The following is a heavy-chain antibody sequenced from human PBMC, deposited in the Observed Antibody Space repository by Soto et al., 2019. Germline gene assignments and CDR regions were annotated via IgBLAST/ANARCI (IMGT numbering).Heavy chain of an antibody. Sequence: GGSLRLSCAASGFTFSSYGMHWVRQAPGKGLEWVAVISYDGSNKYYADSVKGRFTISRDNSKNTLYLQMNSLRAEDTAVYYCAKAVGNLGVYGMDVWGQGTTGTVSS. V-gene: IGHV3-30*18. J-gene: IGHJ6*02. CDR3: AKAVGNLGVYGMDV. CDR2: ISYDGSNK. D-gene: IGHD3-16*01. CDR1: GFTFSSYG.